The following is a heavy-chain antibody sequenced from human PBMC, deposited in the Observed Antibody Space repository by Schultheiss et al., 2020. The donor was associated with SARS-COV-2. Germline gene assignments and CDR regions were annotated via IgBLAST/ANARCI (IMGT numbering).Heavy chain of an antibody. CDR1: GFTVSSNY. V-gene: IGHV3-53*01. CDR3: ARERGRYSWFDP. J-gene: IGHJ5*02. D-gene: IGHD1-26*01. CDR2: ISGSGGST. Sequence: GGSLRLSCAASGFTVSSNYMTWVRQAPGEGLEWVSGISGSGGSTYYADSVKGRFTISRDNSKNTLYLQMNSLRVEDTAVYYCARERGRYSWFDPWGQGTLVTVSS.